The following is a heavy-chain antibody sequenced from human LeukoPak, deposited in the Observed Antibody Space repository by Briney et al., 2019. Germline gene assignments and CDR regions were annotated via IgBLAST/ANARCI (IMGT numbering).Heavy chain of an antibody. Sequence: ASVKVSCKASGYTFTGYYMHWVRQAPGQGLEWMGIINPSGGSTSYAQKFQGRVTMTRDTATRTVYMELRSLRSEDTAVYYCARGGPAGDFIVVAPTNNAFDIWGQGTMVTVSS. D-gene: IGHD2-2*01. J-gene: IGHJ3*02. CDR1: GYTFTGYY. V-gene: IGHV1-46*01. CDR2: INPSGGST. CDR3: ARGGPAGDFIVVAPTNNAFDI.